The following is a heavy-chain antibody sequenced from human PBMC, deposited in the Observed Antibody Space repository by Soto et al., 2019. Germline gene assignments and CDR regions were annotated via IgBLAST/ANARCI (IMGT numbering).Heavy chain of an antibody. V-gene: IGHV1-69*12. CDR3: GGVDSSMFEGGEWFDP. J-gene: IGHJ5*02. Sequence: QVVQSGAEVKKPGSSVKVSCKASGGTFNRQAFSWVRQAPGQGLEWMGGFIPIFGTTDYSQKFQGRVTITGDEATSTAYMGLSSLTSDDTGVNYCGGVDSSMFEGGEWFDPWGQGTLVTVSS. CDR1: GGTFNRQA. D-gene: IGHD3-10*02. CDR2: FIPIFGTT.